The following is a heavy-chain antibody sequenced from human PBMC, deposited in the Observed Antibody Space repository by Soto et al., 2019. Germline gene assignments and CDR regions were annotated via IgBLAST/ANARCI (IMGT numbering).Heavy chain of an antibody. CDR3: ARDHGISPYYYYYGMDV. Sequence: PGGSLRLSCAASGFTFSSYSMNWVRQAPGKGLEWVSSISSSSSYIYYADSVKGRFTISRDNAKNSLYLQMNSLRAEDTAVYYCARDHGISPYYYYYGMDVWGQGTTVTVSS. CDR1: GFTFSSYS. D-gene: IGHD1-20*01. V-gene: IGHV3-21*01. J-gene: IGHJ6*02. CDR2: ISSSSSYI.